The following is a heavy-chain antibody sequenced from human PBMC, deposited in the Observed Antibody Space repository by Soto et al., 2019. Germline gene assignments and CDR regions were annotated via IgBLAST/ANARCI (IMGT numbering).Heavy chain of an antibody. V-gene: IGHV4-59*01. D-gene: IGHD2-2*01. CDR2: IYYSGST. Sequence: SETLSLTCTVSGGSISSYYWSWIRQPPGKGLEWIGYIYYSGSTNYNPSLKSRVTISVDTSKNQFSLKLSSVTAADTAVYYCASLFRLPGSNAFDIWGQGTMVTVSS. CDR1: GGSISSYY. J-gene: IGHJ3*02. CDR3: ASLFRLPGSNAFDI.